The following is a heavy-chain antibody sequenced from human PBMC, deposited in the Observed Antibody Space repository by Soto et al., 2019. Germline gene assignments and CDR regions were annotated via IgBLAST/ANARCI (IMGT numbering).Heavy chain of an antibody. J-gene: IGHJ4*02. Sequence: GSLRLSCAASGFTFSSYAMSWVRQAPGKGLEWVSAFSVSGGSTYYADSVKGRFTISRDNSKNTLYLQMNSLRAEDTAVYYCASLNSYGNYWGQGTLVTVSS. CDR3: ASLNSYGNY. CDR1: GFTFSSYA. D-gene: IGHD5-18*01. CDR2: FSVSGGST. V-gene: IGHV3-23*01.